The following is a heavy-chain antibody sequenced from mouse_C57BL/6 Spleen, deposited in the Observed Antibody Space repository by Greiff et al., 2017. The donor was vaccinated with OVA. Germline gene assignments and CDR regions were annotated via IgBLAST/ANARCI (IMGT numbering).Heavy chain of an antibody. D-gene: IGHD2-2*01. V-gene: IGHV5-9-1*02. Sequence: DVMLVESGEGLVKPGGSLKLSCAASGFTFSSYAMSWVRQTPEKRLEWVAYISSGGDYIYYADTVKGRFTISRDNARNTLYLQMSSLKSEDTAMYYCTREYGYDYFDYWGQGTTLTVSS. CDR1: GFTFSSYA. J-gene: IGHJ2*01. CDR2: ISSGGDYI. CDR3: TREYGYDYFDY.